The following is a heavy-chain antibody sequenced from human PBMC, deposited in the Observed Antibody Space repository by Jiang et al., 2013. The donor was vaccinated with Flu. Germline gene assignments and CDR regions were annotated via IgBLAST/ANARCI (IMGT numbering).Heavy chain of an antibody. CDR3: VKSSATRNYDFWSGYYTGFFY. CDR2: ISSNGGST. Sequence: EVQLLESGGGLVQPGGSLRLSCSASGFTFSSYAMHWVRQAPGKGLEYVSAISSNGGSTYYADSVKGRFTISRDNSKNTLYLQMSSLRAEDTAVYYCVKSSATRNYDFWSGYYTGFFYWGQGTLVTVSS. CDR1: GFTFSSYA. J-gene: IGHJ4*02. V-gene: IGHV3-64D*09. D-gene: IGHD3-3*01.